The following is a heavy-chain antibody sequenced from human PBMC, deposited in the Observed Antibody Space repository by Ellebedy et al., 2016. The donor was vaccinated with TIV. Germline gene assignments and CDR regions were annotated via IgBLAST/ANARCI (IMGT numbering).Heavy chain of an antibody. Sequence: SETLSLXCAVYGGSFSGYYWTWIRQLPGKGLEWIGEINHSGSTNYNPSLKSRVTISVDTSKNQFSLKLSSVTAADTAVYYCASRIAAGGGNYGMDVWGQGTTVTVSS. D-gene: IGHD6-13*01. V-gene: IGHV4-34*01. J-gene: IGHJ6*02. CDR3: ASRIAAGGGNYGMDV. CDR1: GGSFSGYY. CDR2: INHSGST.